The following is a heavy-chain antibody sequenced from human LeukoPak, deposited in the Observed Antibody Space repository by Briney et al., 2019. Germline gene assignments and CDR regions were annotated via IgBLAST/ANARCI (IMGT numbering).Heavy chain of an antibody. V-gene: IGHV4-39*07. J-gene: IGHJ4*02. CDR2: IYYSGST. Sequence: SETLSLTCTVSGGSISSSSDYWGWIRQPAGKGLEWIGSIYYSGSTSYNPSLKSRVTISVDTSKNQFSLRLSSVTAADTAVYYCASVYCSSTSCYRQPFDYWGQGTLVTVSS. CDR3: ASVYCSSTSCYRQPFDY. CDR1: GGSISSSSDY. D-gene: IGHD2-2*02.